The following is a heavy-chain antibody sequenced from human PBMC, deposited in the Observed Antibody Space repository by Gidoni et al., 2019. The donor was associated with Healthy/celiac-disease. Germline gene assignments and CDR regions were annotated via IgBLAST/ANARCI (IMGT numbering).Heavy chain of an antibody. CDR1: GGTFSSYS. CDR3: ARGREDCSSTSCDYYYYYYGMDV. J-gene: IGHJ6*02. V-gene: IGHV1-69*01. Sequence: QVQLVQSGAEVQKPGSSVTVSCKSSGGTFSSYSISCVIQAPGQGLEWMGGIIPIFGTAKYVQKFQGRVTSTADESTSTAYMELSSLRSEDTAVYYCARGREDCSSTSCDYYYYYYGMDVWGQGTTVTVSS. CDR2: IIPIFGTA. D-gene: IGHD2-2*01.